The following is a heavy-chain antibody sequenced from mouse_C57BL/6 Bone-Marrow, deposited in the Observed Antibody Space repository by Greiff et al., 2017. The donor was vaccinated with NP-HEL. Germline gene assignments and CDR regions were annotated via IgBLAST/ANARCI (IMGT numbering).Heavy chain of an antibody. V-gene: IGHV1-81*01. CDR1: GYTFTSYG. CDR2: IYPRSGNT. Sequence: VQLQQSGAELARPGASVKLSCKASGYTFTSYGISWVKQRTGQGLEWIGEIYPRSGNTYYNEKFKGKATLTADKSSSTAYMELRSLTSEDSAVYFCARGDSSGYVKVWFAYWGQGTLVTVSA. J-gene: IGHJ3*01. CDR3: ARGDSSGYVKVWFAY. D-gene: IGHD3-2*02.